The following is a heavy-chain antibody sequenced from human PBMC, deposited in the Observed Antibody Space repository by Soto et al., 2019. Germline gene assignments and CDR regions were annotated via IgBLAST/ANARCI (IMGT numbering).Heavy chain of an antibody. CDR3: AREARDIVLMVYATYYYYYYMDV. V-gene: IGHV1-46*03. CDR1: GYTFTSYY. D-gene: IGHD2-8*01. J-gene: IGHJ6*03. Sequence: QVQLVQSGAEVKKPGASVKVSCKASGYTFTSYYMHWVRQPPGQGLEWMGIINPSGGSTSYAQKFQGRVTMTRDTSTSTNYMALSSLRSEDTAVYYCAREARDIVLMVYATYYYYYYMDVWGKGTTVTVSS. CDR2: INPSGGST.